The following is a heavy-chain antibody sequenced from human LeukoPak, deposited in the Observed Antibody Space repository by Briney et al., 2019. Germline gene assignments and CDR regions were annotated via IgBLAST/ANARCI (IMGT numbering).Heavy chain of an antibody. Sequence: SGTLSLTCTVSGGSISSYYWSWIRQPPGKGLEWIGYIYYSGSTNYNPSLKSRVTISVDTSKNQFSLKLSSVTAADTAVYYCARGPRNRYSSSWYELYYYYGMDVWGQGTTVTVSS. V-gene: IGHV4-59*12. CDR3: ARGPRNRYSSSWYELYYYYGMDV. J-gene: IGHJ6*02. D-gene: IGHD6-13*01. CDR1: GGSISSYY. CDR2: IYYSGST.